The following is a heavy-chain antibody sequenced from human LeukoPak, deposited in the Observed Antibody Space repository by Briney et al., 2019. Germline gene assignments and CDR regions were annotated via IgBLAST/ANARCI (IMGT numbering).Heavy chain of an antibody. CDR3: ARGADGVSSNSRGWFDP. CDR2: ISSSGTTI. J-gene: IGHJ5*02. D-gene: IGHD2-15*01. CDR1: GFTFRTSG. V-gene: IGHV3-48*01. Sequence: GGSLRLSCAASGFTFRTSGMNWVRQAPGKGLEWVSYISSSGTTISYAQSVKGRFTITRDNAQNSLTLHMNTLRADDTAVYSCARGADGVSSNSRGWFDPWGQGTLVTVSS.